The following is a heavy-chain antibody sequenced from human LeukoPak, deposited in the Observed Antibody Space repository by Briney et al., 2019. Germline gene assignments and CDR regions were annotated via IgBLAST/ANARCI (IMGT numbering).Heavy chain of an antibody. Sequence: PSQTLSLTCTVSGGSISSGSYYWSWIRRPAGTGLEWIGRIYTSGSTNYNPSLKSRVTISVGTSKNQFSLKLSSVTAADTAVYYCAFHYYDSSGYYRDYWGQGTLVTVSS. CDR1: GGSISSGSYY. V-gene: IGHV4-61*02. D-gene: IGHD3-22*01. J-gene: IGHJ4*02. CDR3: AFHYYDSSGYYRDY. CDR2: IYTSGST.